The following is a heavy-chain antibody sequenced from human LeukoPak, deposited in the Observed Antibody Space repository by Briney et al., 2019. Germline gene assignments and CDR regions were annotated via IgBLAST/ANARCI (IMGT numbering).Heavy chain of an antibody. Sequence: SETLSLTCTVSGGSITSGDYYWSWLRQPAGKGLEWIGRIYLGGSSSYNPSLKSRVTISVDTSKNQFSLKLSSVTAADTAVYYCARGSRGYSGYFDYWGQGTLVTVSS. CDR3: ARGSRGYSGYFDY. CDR1: GGSITSGDYY. D-gene: IGHD5-12*01. CDR2: IYLGGSS. V-gene: IGHV4-61*02. J-gene: IGHJ4*02.